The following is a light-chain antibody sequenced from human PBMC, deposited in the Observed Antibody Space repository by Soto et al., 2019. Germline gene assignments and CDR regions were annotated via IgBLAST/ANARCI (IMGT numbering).Light chain of an antibody. J-gene: IGKJ1*01. Sequence: EIALTQSPGTLSLSPGERATLSCRASQSVSSNYLTWYQQKPGQPPRLLIYGASTRATGVPGRFSGSGSGTEFTLTISSLQSEDFAVYYCQQYNDWWTFGQGTKVDIK. CDR3: QQYNDWWT. CDR2: GAS. CDR1: QSVSSN. V-gene: IGKV3-15*01.